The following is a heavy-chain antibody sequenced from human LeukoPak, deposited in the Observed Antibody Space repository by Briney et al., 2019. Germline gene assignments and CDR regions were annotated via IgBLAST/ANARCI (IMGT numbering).Heavy chain of an antibody. J-gene: IGHJ4*02. V-gene: IGHV3-23*01. Sequence: GGSLRLSCAASGFTFSSYAMSWVRQAPGKGLELVSSISGSGGYAYYVNSVEGRFITSRDNSKNTLYLQMNSLRAEDTAVFYCAKDLFGGPARAYFDYWGQGTLVTVSS. CDR1: GFTFSSYA. CDR2: ISGSGGYA. D-gene: IGHD3-16*01. CDR3: AKDLFGGPARAYFDY.